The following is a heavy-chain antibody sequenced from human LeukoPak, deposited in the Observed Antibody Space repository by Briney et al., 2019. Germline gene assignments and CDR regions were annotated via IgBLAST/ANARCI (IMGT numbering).Heavy chain of an antibody. J-gene: IGHJ5*02. CDR1: GGSISSGGYY. D-gene: IGHD6-13*01. Sequence: SETLSLTCTVSGGSISSGGYYWSWIRQPPGKGLEWIGHMSYSGSTNYNPSHKSRVTISLDTPKNQFSLKLSSVTAADTAVCYCARNRGGAAAGFDPWGQGTLVTVSS. CDR3: ARNRGGAAAGFDP. V-gene: IGHV4-61*08. CDR2: MSYSGST.